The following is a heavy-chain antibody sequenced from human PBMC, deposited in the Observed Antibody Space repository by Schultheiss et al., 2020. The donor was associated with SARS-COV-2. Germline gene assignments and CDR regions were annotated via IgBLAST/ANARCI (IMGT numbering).Heavy chain of an antibody. CDR3: ARDVGAVAVDY. CDR2: MNPNSGNT. D-gene: IGHD6-19*01. Sequence: ASVKVSCKASGYTFTSYDINWVRQATGQGLEWMGWMNPNSGNTGYAQKFQGRVTMTTDTSTSTAYMELRSLRSDDTAVYYCARDVGAVAVDYWGQGTLVTVSS. J-gene: IGHJ4*02. V-gene: IGHV1-8*01. CDR1: GYTFTSYD.